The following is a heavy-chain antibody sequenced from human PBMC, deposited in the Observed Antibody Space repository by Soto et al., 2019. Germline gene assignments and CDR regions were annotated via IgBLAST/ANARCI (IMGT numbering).Heavy chain of an antibody. CDR2: IYSGGST. J-gene: IGHJ4*02. D-gene: IGHD1-26*01. CDR3: ARASGSRLFDY. V-gene: IGHV3-53*01. Sequence: GGSLRLSCAASGFTVSSNYMSWVRRAPGKGLEWVSVIYSGGSTYYADFVKGRFTISRDNSKNTLYLQMNSLRAEDTAVYYCARASGSRLFDYWGQGALVTVSS. CDR1: GFTVSSNY.